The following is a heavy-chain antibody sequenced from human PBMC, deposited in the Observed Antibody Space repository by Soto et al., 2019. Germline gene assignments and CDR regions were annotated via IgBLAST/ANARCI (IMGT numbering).Heavy chain of an antibody. D-gene: IGHD6-6*01. CDR1: GYTFTSYY. CDR2: INPSGGST. Sequence: ASVKVSCKASGYTFTSYYMHWVRQAPGQGLEWMGIINPSGGSTSYAQKFQGRVTMTRDTSTSTVYMELSSLRSEDTAVYYCARGEQLVQLDYYYGMDVRGQGTTVTVSS. CDR3: ARGEQLVQLDYYYGMDV. V-gene: IGHV1-46*01. J-gene: IGHJ6*02.